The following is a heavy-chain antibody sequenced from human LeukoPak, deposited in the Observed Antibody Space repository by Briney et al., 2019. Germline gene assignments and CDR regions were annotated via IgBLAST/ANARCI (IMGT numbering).Heavy chain of an antibody. V-gene: IGHV3-23*01. Sequence: GASLRLSCAASGFTFSSYAVSWVRQAPGKGLEWVSAISGSGGSTYYADSVKGRFTISRDNSKNTLYLQMNSLRAEDTAVYYCAKAPVAPKYYFDYWGQGTLVTVSS. J-gene: IGHJ4*02. CDR1: GFTFSSYA. CDR2: ISGSGGST. D-gene: IGHD6-19*01. CDR3: AKAPVAPKYYFDY.